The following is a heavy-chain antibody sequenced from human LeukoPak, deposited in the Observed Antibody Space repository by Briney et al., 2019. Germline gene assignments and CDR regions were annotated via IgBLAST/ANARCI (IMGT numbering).Heavy chain of an antibody. Sequence: SETLSLTCTVSGGSISSYYWSWIRQPAGKGLEWIGRIYTSGSTNYNPSLKSRVTISADTSKNEFSLRLTSVTAADTAVYYCAREANYYGSGSYFEGAFDYWGQGSLVTVSS. CDR2: IYTSGST. D-gene: IGHD3-10*01. CDR3: AREANYYGSGSYFEGAFDY. CDR1: GGSISSYY. V-gene: IGHV4-4*07. J-gene: IGHJ4*02.